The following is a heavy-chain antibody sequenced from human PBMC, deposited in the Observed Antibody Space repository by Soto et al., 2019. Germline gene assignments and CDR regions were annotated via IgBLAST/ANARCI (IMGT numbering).Heavy chain of an antibody. Sequence: PSETLSLTFTVSGGSISSGGYYWSWIRQHPGKGLEWIGYIYYSGSTNYNPSLKSRVTISVDTSKNQFSLKLSSVTAADTAVYYCARGLIGDFWSGRTIYGMDVWGQGTTVTVS. CDR1: GGSISSGGYY. CDR2: IYYSGST. CDR3: ARGLIGDFWSGRTIYGMDV. D-gene: IGHD3-3*01. J-gene: IGHJ6*02. V-gene: IGHV4-31*03.